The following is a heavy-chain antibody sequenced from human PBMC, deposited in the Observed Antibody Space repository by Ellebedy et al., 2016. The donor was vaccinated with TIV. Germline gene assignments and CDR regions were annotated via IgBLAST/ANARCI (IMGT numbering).Heavy chain of an antibody. CDR2: ISGNGAGI. V-gene: IGHV3-23*01. Sequence: GGSLRLXXAGSGFPLMSYAMTWVRQAPGKGLEWVSTISGNGAGIYYADSVKGRFTISRDNSRNTLYLQINSLRVEDTATYYCARDFLGYCSSSSCFVVDYWGQGTRVTVSS. CDR1: GFPLMSYA. D-gene: IGHD2-2*01. J-gene: IGHJ4*02. CDR3: ARDFLGYCSSSSCFVVDY.